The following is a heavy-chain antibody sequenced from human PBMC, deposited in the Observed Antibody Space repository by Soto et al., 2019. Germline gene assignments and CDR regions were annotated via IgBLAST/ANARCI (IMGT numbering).Heavy chain of an antibody. CDR1: GASINDFY. Sequence: SETLSLTCTVSGASINDFYWSWIRQTPGKGLEWVGFMYYSETTKYNPSLKGRVNMSLDTSKNQVSLHLKSVTAADTAVYYCARTNSSTWYKLEYKWFDPWGQGTQVTVSS. D-gene: IGHD6-13*01. J-gene: IGHJ5*02. V-gene: IGHV4-59*01. CDR2: MYYSETT. CDR3: ARTNSSTWYKLEYKWFDP.